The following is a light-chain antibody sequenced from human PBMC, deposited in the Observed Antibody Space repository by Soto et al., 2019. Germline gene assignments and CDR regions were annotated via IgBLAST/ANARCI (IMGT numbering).Light chain of an antibody. CDR1: SSGVGGYNY. Sequence: QSVLTLPASVSGSPGQSITISCTGTSSGVGGYNYVSWYQQHPGKAPKLMIYEVSNRPSGVSNRFSGSKSGNTASLTISGLQAEDEADYYCSSYTSSSTPYVFGTGTKVTVL. CDR2: EVS. J-gene: IGLJ1*01. V-gene: IGLV2-14*01. CDR3: SSYTSSSTPYV.